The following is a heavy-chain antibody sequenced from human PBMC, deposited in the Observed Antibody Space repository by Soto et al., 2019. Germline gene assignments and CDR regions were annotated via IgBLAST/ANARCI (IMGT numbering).Heavy chain of an antibody. CDR3: ARDRGWYLFDY. J-gene: IGHJ4*02. D-gene: IGHD6-19*01. V-gene: IGHV3-74*01. Sequence: GGSLRLSCAASGFTFSSYWMYWVRQAPGKGLVWVSRSNSDGSDTNYADSVKGRFTISRDNAKNTLYLQMNSLRAEDTAVYYCARDRGWYLFDYWGQGTLVTVSS. CDR2: SNSDGSDT. CDR1: GFTFSSYW.